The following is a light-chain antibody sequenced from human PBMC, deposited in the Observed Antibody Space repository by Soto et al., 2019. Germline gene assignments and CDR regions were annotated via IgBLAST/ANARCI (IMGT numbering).Light chain of an antibody. CDR2: GNI. CDR3: SSYSISDTPYV. J-gene: IGLJ1*01. CDR1: TSNIGAGFD. Sequence: QSVLTQPPSVSGAPGQRVTISCTGSTSNIGAGFDVHWYQHLPGRAPKLLIFGNINRPSGVPDRFSGSKSATSASLAITGLQAEDEADYYCSSYSISDTPYVFGGGTKLTVL. V-gene: IGLV1-40*01.